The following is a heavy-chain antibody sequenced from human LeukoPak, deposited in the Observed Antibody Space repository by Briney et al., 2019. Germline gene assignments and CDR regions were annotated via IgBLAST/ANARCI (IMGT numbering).Heavy chain of an antibody. V-gene: IGHV1-18*01. Sequence: GASVKVSCKASGYTFTSYGISWVRQAPGQGLEWMGWISAYNGNTNYAQKLQGRVTMTTDTSTSTAYMELRSLRSDDTAVYYCARDAADIVVVPALQHYYFDYWGQGTLDTVSS. CDR3: ARDAADIVVVPALQHYYFDY. CDR2: ISAYNGNT. D-gene: IGHD2-2*01. J-gene: IGHJ4*02. CDR1: GYTFTSYG.